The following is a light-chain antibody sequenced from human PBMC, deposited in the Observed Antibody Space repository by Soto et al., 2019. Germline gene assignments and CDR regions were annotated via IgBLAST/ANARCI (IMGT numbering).Light chain of an antibody. J-gene: IGLJ3*02. Sequence: QSALTQPASVSGSPGQSITISCTGTSSDIGRYNYVSWYQQLPGKAPKLVIFEVTNRPSGVSNRFSGSKSGNTASLTISGLQAEDEADYYCSSYTGISTLDRVFGGGTKVTVL. CDR3: SSYTGISTLDRV. CDR2: EVT. CDR1: SSDIGRYNY. V-gene: IGLV2-14*01.